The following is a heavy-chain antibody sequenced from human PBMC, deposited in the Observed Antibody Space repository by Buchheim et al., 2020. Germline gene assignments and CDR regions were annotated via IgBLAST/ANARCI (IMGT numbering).Heavy chain of an antibody. CDR3: ARTYLNYYDSSGSLVFWFDP. Sequence: QVQLQQWGAGLLKPSETLSLTCTVSGDSITSYYWSWIRQPPGKGLEWVASLYDSGSTNYNPSLKSRVTVSLDTSQSQFSLNLNSVTAADTAVYYCARTYLNYYDSSGSLVFWFDPWGQGT. J-gene: IGHJ5*02. CDR1: GDSITSYY. D-gene: IGHD3-22*01. V-gene: IGHV4-59*08. CDR2: LYDSGST.